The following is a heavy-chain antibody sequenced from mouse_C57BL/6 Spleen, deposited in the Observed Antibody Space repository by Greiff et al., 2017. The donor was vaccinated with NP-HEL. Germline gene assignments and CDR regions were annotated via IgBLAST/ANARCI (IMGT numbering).Heavy chain of an antibody. CDR1: GYTFTDYY. D-gene: IGHD1-1*01. CDR2: INPYNGGT. V-gene: IGHV1-19*01. CDR3: ARPYYYGSSFYAMDY. Sequence: VQLKQSGPVLVKPGASVKMSCKASGYTFTDYYMNWVKQSHGKSLEWIGVINPYNGGTSYNQKFKGKATLTVDKSSSTAYMELNSLTSEDSAVYYCARPYYYGSSFYAMDYWGQGTSVTVSS. J-gene: IGHJ4*01.